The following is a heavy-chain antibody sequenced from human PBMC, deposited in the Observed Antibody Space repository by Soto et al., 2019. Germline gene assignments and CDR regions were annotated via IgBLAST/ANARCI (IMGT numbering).Heavy chain of an antibody. CDR2: IDWDDDK. V-gene: IGHV2-70*11. CDR1: GFSLSTSGIC. Sequence: ESGPTPVNPTQSLTLTCTFSGFSLSTSGICVSWIRQPPGNALEWLASIDWDDDKYYSTSLKTRLTISKDTSKNQVALTMTNMDPVDTATYYCARISIAVAGTFDYWGQGTLVTVSS. CDR3: ARISIAVAGTFDY. D-gene: IGHD6-19*01. J-gene: IGHJ4*02.